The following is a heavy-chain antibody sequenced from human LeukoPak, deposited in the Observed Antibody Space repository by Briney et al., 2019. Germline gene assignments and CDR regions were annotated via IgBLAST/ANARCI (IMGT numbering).Heavy chain of an antibody. CDR1: GGSFSGYY. D-gene: IGHD3-10*01. CDR3: ARVPHYYFGYGYFHS. CDR2: IDQSGTT. Sequence: PSETLSLTCVVYGGSFSGYYWSWIRQPPGKGLEWIGEIDQSGTTNYNPSLKSRVSISVDTSKKQFSLTLTSMTAADTDVYYCARVPHYYFGYGYFHSWGQGALVTVSS. J-gene: IGHJ4*02. V-gene: IGHV4-34*01.